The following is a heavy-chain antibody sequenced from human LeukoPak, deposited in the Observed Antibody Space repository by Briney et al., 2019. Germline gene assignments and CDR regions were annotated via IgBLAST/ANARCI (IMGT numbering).Heavy chain of an antibody. CDR2: ISYDGSNK. D-gene: IGHD3-22*01. V-gene: IGHV3-30-3*01. CDR3: ARAGGGYPTHYFDY. J-gene: IGHJ4*02. CDR1: GFTFSSYA. Sequence: GGSLRLSCAASGFTFSSYAMHWVRQAPGKGLEWVAVISYDGSNKYYADSVKGRFTISRDNSKNTLYLQMNSLRAEDTAVYYCARAGGGYPTHYFDYWGQGTLVTVSP.